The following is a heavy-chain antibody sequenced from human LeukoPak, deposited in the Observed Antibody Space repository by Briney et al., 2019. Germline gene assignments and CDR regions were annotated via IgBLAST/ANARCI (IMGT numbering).Heavy chain of an antibody. CDR3: AKDGSLSYTD. CDR2: TSSDARNI. D-gene: IGHD3-10*01. CDR1: GYTFSNYG. J-gene: IGHJ4*02. Sequence: PGGSLRLSCAASGYTFSNYGMHWVRQAPGKGLEWVAYTSSDARNIKHADSVKGRFTVSRDNSKSMLYLQMTGLRADDTAVYYCAKDGSLSYTDWGQGTLVIVSS. V-gene: IGHV3-30*02.